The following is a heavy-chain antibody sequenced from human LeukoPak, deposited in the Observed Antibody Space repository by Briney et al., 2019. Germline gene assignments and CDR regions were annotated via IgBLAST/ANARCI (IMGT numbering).Heavy chain of an antibody. D-gene: IGHD5-18*01. J-gene: IGHJ3*02. CDR2: IIPIFGSV. V-gene: IGHV1-69*08. CDR3: ARGNRVDTALGDAFDI. Sequence: ASVKVSCKASRGTFSSYTICWVRQTPGQGLEWMGKIIPIFGSVNYAQKFQGRVTITTDKSTSTAYMELSSLRSEDTAVYYCARGNRVDTALGDAFDIWGQGTMVTVSS. CDR1: RGTFSSYT.